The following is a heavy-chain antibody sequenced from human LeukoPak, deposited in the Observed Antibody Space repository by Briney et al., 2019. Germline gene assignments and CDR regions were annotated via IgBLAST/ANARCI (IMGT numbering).Heavy chain of an antibody. CDR1: GFTFSSYG. V-gene: IGHV3-30*18. CDR3: AKVGTAAGYYYYYGMDV. D-gene: IGHD6-13*01. J-gene: IGHJ6*02. Sequence: GGSLKLSCGASGFTFSSYGMHWVRQAPGKGLEWVAVISYDGSNKCYADSVKGRFTISRDNSKNTLYLQMNSLRAEDTAVYYCAKVGTAAGYYYYYGMDVWGQGTTVTVSS. CDR2: ISYDGSNK.